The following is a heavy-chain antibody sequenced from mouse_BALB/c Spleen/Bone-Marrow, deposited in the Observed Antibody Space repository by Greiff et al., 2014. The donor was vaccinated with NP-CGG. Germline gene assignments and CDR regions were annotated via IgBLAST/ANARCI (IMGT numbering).Heavy chain of an antibody. CDR3: AREARTTARFAY. J-gene: IGHJ3*01. CDR1: GYSITSGYC. Sequence: VQLQQSGPDLVKPSQSLSLTCTVTGYSITSGYCWHWIRQFSGNKLEWMGYIHYSGSTNYNPSLKSRISITRDTSKNQFFLQLNSVTTGDTATYYCAREARTTARFAYWGQGTLVTVSA. CDR2: IHYSGST. V-gene: IGHV3-1*02. D-gene: IGHD1-2*01.